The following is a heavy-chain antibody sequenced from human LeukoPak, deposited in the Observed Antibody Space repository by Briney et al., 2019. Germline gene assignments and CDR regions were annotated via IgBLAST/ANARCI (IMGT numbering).Heavy chain of an antibody. CDR3: AREEITGTTDY. J-gene: IGHJ4*02. CDR2: IHHSGST. D-gene: IGHD2-8*02. CDR1: GGSISSYY. V-gene: IGHV4-59*12. Sequence: PSETLSLTCTVSGGSISSYYWSWIRQPPGKGLEWIRGIHHSGSTYYNPSLKSRVTTSVDTSKNQFSLKLSSLTAADTAVYYCAREEITGTTDYWGQGTLVTVSS.